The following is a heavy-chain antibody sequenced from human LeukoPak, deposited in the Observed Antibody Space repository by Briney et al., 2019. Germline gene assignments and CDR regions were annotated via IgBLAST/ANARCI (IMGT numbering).Heavy chain of an antibody. Sequence: SETLSLTCTVSGDSISSYYWNWIRQPAGKGLEWIGRIYITEGTNYNPSLKSRVTMSVDTSKNQFSLKVNSVTAADTAVYYCARDDVIDSSSWIPFTGGRRGMDVWGQGTTVTVSS. CDR3: ARDDVIDSSSWIPFTGGRRGMDV. D-gene: IGHD6-13*01. J-gene: IGHJ6*02. CDR2: IYITEGT. V-gene: IGHV4-4*07. CDR1: GDSISSYY.